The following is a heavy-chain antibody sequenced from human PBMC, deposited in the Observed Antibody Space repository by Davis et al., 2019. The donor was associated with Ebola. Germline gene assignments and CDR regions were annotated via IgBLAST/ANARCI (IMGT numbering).Heavy chain of an antibody. CDR3: ASSTFWFRELRGRYYYYGMDV. Sequence: GESLKISCAASGFTFSSYSMNWVRQAPGKGLEWVSSISSSSSYIYYADSVKGRFTISRENAKNSLYLQMNSLRAEDKAVYYCASSTFWFRELRGRYYYYGMDVWGQGTTVTVSS. CDR1: GFTFSSYS. V-gene: IGHV3-21*01. J-gene: IGHJ6*02. D-gene: IGHD3-10*01. CDR2: ISSSSSYI.